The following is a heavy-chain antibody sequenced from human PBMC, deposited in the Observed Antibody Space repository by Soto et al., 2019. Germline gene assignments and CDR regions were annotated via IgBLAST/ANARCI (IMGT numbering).Heavy chain of an antibody. CDR3: ATLPRTIERTPAAIWSFDS. D-gene: IGHD2-2*01. CDR1: GYSLSDLS. V-gene: IGHV1-24*01. CDR2: LDAEDGET. J-gene: IGHJ4*02. Sequence: ASVKVSCKVSGYSLSDLSIHWVRQAPGKGLEWMGGLDAEDGETIYAQKLQGRGTMTEDTSTDTAYMELSSLTSEDTAMYYCATLPRTIERTPAAIWSFDSWGQGTLVTVSA.